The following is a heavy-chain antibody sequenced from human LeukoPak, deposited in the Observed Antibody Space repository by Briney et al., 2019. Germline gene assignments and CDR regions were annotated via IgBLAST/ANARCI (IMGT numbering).Heavy chain of an antibody. V-gene: IGHV4-59*01. D-gene: IGHD6-13*01. CDR1: GGSISSYY. Sequence: SETLSLTCTVSGGSISSYYWSWIRQPPGKGLEWIGYIYYSGSTNYNPSLKSRVTISVDTSKNQFTLKLSSVTAADTAVYYCARDGPEYSSSWYPYWYFDLWGRGTLVTVSS. J-gene: IGHJ2*01. CDR3: ARDGPEYSSSWYPYWYFDL. CDR2: IYYSGST.